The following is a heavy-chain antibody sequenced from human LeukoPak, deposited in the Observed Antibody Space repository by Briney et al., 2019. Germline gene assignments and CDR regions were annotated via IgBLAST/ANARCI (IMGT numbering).Heavy chain of an antibody. D-gene: IGHD3-10*01. J-gene: IGHJ4*02. V-gene: IGHV1-46*01. CDR2: IDPSGGSA. Sequence: ASVKVSCKASGYSFTSYYMHWVRQAPGQGLEWMGIIDPSGGSANYAQKFQGSITMTRDTSTSTVYMELSSLRSEDTAIYYCASLGSGSSPIIDFDYWGQGTLVTVSS. CDR1: GYSFTSYY. CDR3: ASLGSGSSPIIDFDY.